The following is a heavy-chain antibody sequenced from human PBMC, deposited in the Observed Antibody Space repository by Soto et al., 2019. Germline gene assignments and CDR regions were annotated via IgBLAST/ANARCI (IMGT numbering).Heavy chain of an antibody. CDR3: ARCELSWNSVFDY. J-gene: IGHJ4*02. CDR2: IWYDGSNA. V-gene: IGHV3-33*01. Sequence: GGSLRLSCASSGFTFSTYGMHWVRQAPGKGLEWVALIWYDGSNAYYVDSVKGRFTISRDNANNMLYLQMNSLRAEDTAVYYCARCELSWNSVFDYWGQGTLVPVSS. D-gene: IGHD1-7*01. CDR1: GFTFSTYG.